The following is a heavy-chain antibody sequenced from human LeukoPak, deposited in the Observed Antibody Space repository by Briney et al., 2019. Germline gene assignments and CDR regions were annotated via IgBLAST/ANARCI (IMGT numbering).Heavy chain of an antibody. CDR2: INHSGIT. V-gene: IGHV4-34*01. CDR1: GGSFRGYY. Sequence: SETLSLTCAVYGGSFRGYYWSWIRQPPGQGLEWIGEINHSGITNYNPSLKSRVTMALDTSKSQFSLKLSSVTAADTALYYCARGVVGVIEVRVYYVDYWGQGTLVTVSS. CDR3: ARGVVGVIEVRVYYVDY. J-gene: IGHJ4*02. D-gene: IGHD3-3*01.